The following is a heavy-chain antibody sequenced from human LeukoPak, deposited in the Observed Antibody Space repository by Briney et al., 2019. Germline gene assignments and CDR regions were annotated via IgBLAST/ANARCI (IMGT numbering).Heavy chain of an antibody. Sequence: SETLSLTCTVSGGSISSSSYYWGWIRQPPGKGLEWIGSIYYSGSTYYNPSLKSRVTISVDTSKNQFSLKLSSVTAADTAVYYCTLVVSDAFDIWGQGTMVTVSS. D-gene: IGHD6-6*01. J-gene: IGHJ3*02. CDR1: GGSISSSSYY. CDR2: IYYSGST. CDR3: TLVVSDAFDI. V-gene: IGHV4-39*01.